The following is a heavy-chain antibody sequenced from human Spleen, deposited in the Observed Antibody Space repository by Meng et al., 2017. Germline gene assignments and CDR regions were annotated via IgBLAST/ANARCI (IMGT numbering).Heavy chain of an antibody. CDR1: GGSISSGIYY. Sequence: QVQLQESGPGLVKPSQTLSLTCTVSGGSISSGIYYWSWIRQPPGKGLEWIGYIFYSGRPNYSPSLKSRVTISIDTSKNQFSLRLSSVTPADTAMYYCASGSGSGWYYFDNWGQGTLVTVSS. D-gene: IGHD6-19*01. CDR2: IFYSGRP. V-gene: IGHV4-61*01. J-gene: IGHJ4*02. CDR3: ASGSGSGWYYFDN.